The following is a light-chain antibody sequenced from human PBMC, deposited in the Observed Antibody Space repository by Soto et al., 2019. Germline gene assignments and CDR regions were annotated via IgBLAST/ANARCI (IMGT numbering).Light chain of an antibody. CDR3: SSYTSSSTRVV. CDR1: SSDVGGYNY. CDR2: DVS. Sequence: QSALTQPASVSGSPGQSITISCTGTSSDVGGYNYVSWYQQHPGKAPKLMIYDVSNRPSGVSNRFSGSKSGNTASLTISGLQGEDEADYYCSSYTSSSTRVVFGGGTQLTVL. J-gene: IGLJ2*01. V-gene: IGLV2-14*01.